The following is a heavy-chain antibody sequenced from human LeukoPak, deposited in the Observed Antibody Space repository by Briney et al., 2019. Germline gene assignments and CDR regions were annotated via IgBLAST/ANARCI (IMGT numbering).Heavy chain of an antibody. J-gene: IGHJ4*02. CDR1: GGSISSYY. V-gene: IGHV4-4*07. CDR2: IYTSGNT. CDR3: ARARPYSSSFLDY. D-gene: IGHD6-6*01. Sequence: SETLSLTCTVSGGSISSYYWSWVRQPAGKGLEWIGRIYTSGNTNYNPSLKGRVTMTVDTSKNQFSLNLSSVTAADTAVYYCARARPYSSSFLDYWGQGTLVTVSS.